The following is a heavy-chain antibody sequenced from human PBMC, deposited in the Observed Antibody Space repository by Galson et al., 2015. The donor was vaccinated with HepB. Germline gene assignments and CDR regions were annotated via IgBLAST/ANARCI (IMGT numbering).Heavy chain of an antibody. CDR3: ARDRLLWFGELWENFDY. CDR2: ISSSSSYI. D-gene: IGHD3-10*01. CDR1: GFTFSSYS. Sequence: SLRLSCAASGFTFSSYSMNWVRQAPGKGLEWVSSISSSSSYIYYADSVKGLFTISRDNAKNSLYLQMNSLRAEDTAVYYCARDRLLWFGELWENFDYWGQGTLVTVSS. J-gene: IGHJ4*02. V-gene: IGHV3-21*01.